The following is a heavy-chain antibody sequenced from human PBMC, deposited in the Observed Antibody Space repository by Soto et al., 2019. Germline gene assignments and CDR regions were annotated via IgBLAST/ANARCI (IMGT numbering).Heavy chain of an antibody. V-gene: IGHV4-4*07. CDR1: GGSITNYY. D-gene: IGHD3-16*01. J-gene: IGHJ5*02. Sequence: TSETLSLTCTVSGGSITNYYWSWIRQPAGKGLEWIGRMHTKERTNYNLSFKSRVTMSVDTSKNQFSLKLNALTAADTAVYYCARDDYKDGGNNWFDPWGQGTLVTVSS. CDR2: MHTKERT. CDR3: ARDDYKDGGNNWFDP.